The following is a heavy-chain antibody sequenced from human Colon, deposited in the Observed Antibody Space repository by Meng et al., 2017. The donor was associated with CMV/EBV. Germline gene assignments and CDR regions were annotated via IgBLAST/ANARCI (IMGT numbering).Heavy chain of an antibody. CDR1: GYNFANYW. V-gene: IGHV5-51*01. Sequence: GESLKISCQGSGYNFANYWIGWVRQMPGKGLEWMGMIYPGDSDSRYSPSFDGQVTFSADVSISTAYLQWSSLMASDTAMYFCARLRLRGSGSHPLDPWGQGTRVTVSS. J-gene: IGHJ5*02. CDR3: ARLRLRGSGSHPLDP. CDR2: IYPGDSDS. D-gene: IGHD3-22*01.